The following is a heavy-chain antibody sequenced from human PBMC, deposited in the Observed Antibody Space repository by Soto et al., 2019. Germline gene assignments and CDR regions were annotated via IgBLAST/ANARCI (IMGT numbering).Heavy chain of an antibody. CDR1: GFTVSSNY. Sequence: EVQLVESGGGLVQAGGSLRLSCAASGFTVSSNYMSWVRQAPGKGLEWVSVIYSGGSTYYADSVKGRFTISRDNSKNTLYLQMNSLRAEDTAVYYCARGYCSSTSCYAGGFYYYIDVWGKGTTVTVSS. J-gene: IGHJ6*03. D-gene: IGHD2-2*01. V-gene: IGHV3-66*01. CDR3: ARGYCSSTSCYAGGFYYYIDV. CDR2: IYSGGST.